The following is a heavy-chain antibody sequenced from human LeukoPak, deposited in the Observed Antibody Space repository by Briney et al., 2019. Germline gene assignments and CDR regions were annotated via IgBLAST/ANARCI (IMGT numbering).Heavy chain of an antibody. CDR3: ARGRTLRYFDWNVFDAFDI. J-gene: IGHJ3*02. CDR1: GGSFSGYY. V-gene: IGHV4-34*01. D-gene: IGHD3-9*01. CDR2: INHSGST. Sequence: SETLSLTGAVYGGSFSGYYWSWIRQPPGKGLEWIGEINHSGSTNYNPSLKSRVTISVDTSKDQFALKLSSVTAADTAVYYCARGRTLRYFDWNVFDAFDIWGQGTMVTVSS.